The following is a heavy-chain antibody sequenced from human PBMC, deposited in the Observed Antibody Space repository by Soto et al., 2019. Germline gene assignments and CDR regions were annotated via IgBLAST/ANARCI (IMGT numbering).Heavy chain of an antibody. CDR3: ARGRENGDYEDFDY. CDR2: IYYSGST. Sequence: SETLSLTCTVSGGSISSGGYYWSWIRQHPGKGLEWIGYIYYSGSTYYNPSLKSRVTISVDTSKNQFSLKLSSVTAADTAVYYCARGRENGDYEDFDYWGQGTLVTVSS. CDR1: GGSISSGGYY. D-gene: IGHD4-17*01. J-gene: IGHJ4*02. V-gene: IGHV4-31*03.